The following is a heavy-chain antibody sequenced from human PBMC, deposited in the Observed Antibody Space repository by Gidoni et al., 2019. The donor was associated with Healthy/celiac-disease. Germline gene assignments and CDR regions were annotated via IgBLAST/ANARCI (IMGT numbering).Heavy chain of an antibody. V-gene: IGHV3-48*02. D-gene: IGHD6-19*01. J-gene: IGHJ4*02. Sequence: EVQLVESGGGLVQPGGSVSLSCAASGFPFSGYSMNWVRQAPGKWLAWVAYISISSNTIDYAYCVKGRFTISRDNAKNSLYLQMNRLRDEDTAVYYCARKGIPGSSSGWYAIIDYWGQGTLVTVSS. CDR3: ARKGIPGSSSGWYAIIDY. CDR2: ISISSNTI. CDR1: GFPFSGYS.